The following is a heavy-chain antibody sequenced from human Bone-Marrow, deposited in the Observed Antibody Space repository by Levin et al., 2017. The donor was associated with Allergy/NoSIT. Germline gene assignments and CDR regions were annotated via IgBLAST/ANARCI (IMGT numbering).Heavy chain of an antibody. CDR3: AKDRYCSRIACCGRSDV. CDR1: GFTFSSYA. D-gene: IGHD2-2*01. J-gene: IGHJ6*02. V-gene: IGHV3-23*01. CDR2: ISGSDGNT. Sequence: AGGSLRLSCAASGFTFSSYAMSWVRQAPGKGLEWVSVISGSDGNTHYADSVKGRFTISRDNSKNTLYLQMNNLRVEDTAVYYCAKDRYCSRIACCGRSDVWGQGTTVTVS.